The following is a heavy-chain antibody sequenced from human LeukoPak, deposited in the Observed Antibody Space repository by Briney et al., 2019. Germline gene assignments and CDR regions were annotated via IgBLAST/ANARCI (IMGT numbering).Heavy chain of an antibody. CDR3: ARDGLAAATLHWCFDL. V-gene: IGHV3-21*01. J-gene: IGHJ2*01. Sequence: PGGSLRLSCAASGFTFSSYSMNWVRQAPGKGLEWVSSISSSSSYIYYADSVKGRFTISRDNARNSLYLQINSLRAEDTAVYYCARDGLAAATLHWCFDLWGRGTLVTVSS. CDR1: GFTFSSYS. D-gene: IGHD2-15*01. CDR2: ISSSSSYI.